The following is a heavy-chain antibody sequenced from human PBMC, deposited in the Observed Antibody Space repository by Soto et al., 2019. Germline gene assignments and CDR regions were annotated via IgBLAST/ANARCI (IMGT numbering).Heavy chain of an antibody. D-gene: IGHD3-10*01. Sequence: PSETLSLTCAVYGGSFSGYYWSWIRQPPGKGLEWIGEINHSGSTNYNPSLKSRVTISVDTSKNQVSLKLTSVTAADTAVYYCARCISIVRGVLSAGNWFDPWGQGTLVTVSS. CDR2: INHSGST. V-gene: IGHV4-34*01. J-gene: IGHJ5*02. CDR3: ARCISIVRGVLSAGNWFDP. CDR1: GGSFSGYY.